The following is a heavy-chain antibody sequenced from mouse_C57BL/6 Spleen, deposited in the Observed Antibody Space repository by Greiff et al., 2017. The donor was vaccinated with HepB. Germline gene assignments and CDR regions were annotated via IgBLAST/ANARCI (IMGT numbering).Heavy chain of an antibody. V-gene: IGHV5-15*04. Sequence: EVMLVESGGGLVQPGGSLKLSCAASGFTFSDYGMAWVRQAPRKGPEWVAFISNLAYSIYYADTVTGRFTISRENAKNTLYLEMSSLRSEDTAMYYCARTGTEYAMDYWGQGTSVTVSS. CDR3: ARTGTEYAMDY. J-gene: IGHJ4*01. D-gene: IGHD4-1*01. CDR2: ISNLAYSI. CDR1: GFTFSDYG.